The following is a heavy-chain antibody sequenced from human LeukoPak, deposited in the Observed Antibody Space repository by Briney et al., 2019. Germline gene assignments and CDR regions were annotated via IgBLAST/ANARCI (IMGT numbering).Heavy chain of an antibody. Sequence: GGSLRLSCAASGFTFSSYWMSWVRQAPGKGLEWVANIKQDGSEKYYADSAKGRFTISRDNAKNSLYLQMNSLRAEDTAVYYCARDLDYYGSGSYYWDYYYYYYGMDVWGQGTTVTVSS. D-gene: IGHD3-10*01. CDR1: GFTFSSYW. CDR2: IKQDGSEK. J-gene: IGHJ6*02. CDR3: ARDLDYYGSGSYYWDYYYYYYGMDV. V-gene: IGHV3-7*01.